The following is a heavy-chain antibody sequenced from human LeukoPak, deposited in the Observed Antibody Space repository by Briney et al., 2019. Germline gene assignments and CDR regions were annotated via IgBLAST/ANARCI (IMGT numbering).Heavy chain of an antibody. CDR2: INPNSGGT. Sequence: ASVTVSCKTSGYTFTDYYLHWVRQAPGQGLEWMGWINPNSGGTSSAQTFQGRVTMTRDTSISTVYMEVSWLTSDDTAIYYCARADRLHGGPYLIGPWGQGTLVTVSS. D-gene: IGHD2-21*01. V-gene: IGHV1-2*02. CDR1: GYTFTDYY. CDR3: ARADRLHGGPYLIGP. J-gene: IGHJ5*02.